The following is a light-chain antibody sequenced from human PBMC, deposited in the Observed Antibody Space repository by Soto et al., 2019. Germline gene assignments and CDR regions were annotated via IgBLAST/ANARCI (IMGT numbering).Light chain of an antibody. CDR3: QQYYSYPFT. CDR2: SAS. J-gene: IGKJ3*01. V-gene: IGKV1-8*01. CDR1: QGVSTY. Sequence: AIWVTQSPSSFSASTGDRVTITCRASQGVSTYLAWYQQKPGMAPKLLIYSASPLQSGVPSRFSGSGRGTDFTLTISYLQSEDFATYSCQQYYSYPFTFGPGTKVDIK.